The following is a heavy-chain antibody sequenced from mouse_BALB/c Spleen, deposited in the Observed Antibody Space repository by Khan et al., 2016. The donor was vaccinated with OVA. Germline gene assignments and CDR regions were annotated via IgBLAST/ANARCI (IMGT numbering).Heavy chain of an antibody. CDR1: GYSITSDYA. CDR3: AISVTIPPVVATYFYY. V-gene: IGHV3-2*02. CDR2: ISYSGRT. Sequence: EVKLEESGPGLVKPSQSLSLTCTVTGYSITSDYAWNWIRQFPGNKLEWMGYISYSGRTSYNTSIKSRISSTRDTYKNQFFLQLNSVTTEDTAKSSCAISVTIPPVVATYFYYLCQCTTLTVSS. J-gene: IGHJ2*01. D-gene: IGHD2-13*01.